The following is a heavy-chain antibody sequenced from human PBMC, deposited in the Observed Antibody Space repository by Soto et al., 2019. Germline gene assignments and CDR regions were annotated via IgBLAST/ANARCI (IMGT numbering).Heavy chain of an antibody. Sequence: GGSLRLSCAASGFTVSSNYMSWVRQAPGKGLEWVSVIYSGGSTYYADSVKGRFTISRDNSKNTLYLQMNSLRAEDTAVYYCARVGVVPAAISSWYFDLWGRGTLVTVSS. CDR1: GFTVSSNY. D-gene: IGHD2-2*02. CDR3: ARVGVVPAAISSWYFDL. J-gene: IGHJ2*01. CDR2: IYSGGST. V-gene: IGHV3-53*01.